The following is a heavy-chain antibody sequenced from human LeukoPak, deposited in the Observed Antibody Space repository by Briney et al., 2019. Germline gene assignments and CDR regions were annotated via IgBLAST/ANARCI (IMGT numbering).Heavy chain of an antibody. V-gene: IGHV4-61*01. CDR2: IYYSGST. CDR3: ARPIVEWGIMAAFDI. Sequence: PSQTLSLTCTVSGGSISSGSYYWSWIRQPPGKGLEWIGYIYYSGSTNYNPSLKSRVTISVDTSKNQFSLKLSSVTAADTAVYYCARPIVEWGIMAAFDIWGQGTMVTVSS. CDR1: GGSISSGSYY. J-gene: IGHJ3*02. D-gene: IGHD3-3*01.